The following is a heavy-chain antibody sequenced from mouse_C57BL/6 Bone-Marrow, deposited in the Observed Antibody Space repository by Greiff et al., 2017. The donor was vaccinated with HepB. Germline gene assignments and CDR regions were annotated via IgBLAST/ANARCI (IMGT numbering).Heavy chain of an antibody. Sequence: VQLQQSGAELVRPGASVTLSCKASGYTFTDYEMHWVKQTPVHGLEWIGAIDPETGGTAYNQKFKGKAILTADKSSSTAYMELRSLTSEDSAVYYCTRDYGRGMDYWGQGTSFTVSS. J-gene: IGHJ4*01. D-gene: IGHD1-1*01. CDR1: GYTFTDYE. CDR2: IDPETGGT. V-gene: IGHV1-15*01. CDR3: TRDYGRGMDY.